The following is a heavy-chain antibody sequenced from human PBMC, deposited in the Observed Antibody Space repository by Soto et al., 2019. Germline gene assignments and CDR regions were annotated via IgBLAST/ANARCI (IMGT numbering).Heavy chain of an antibody. D-gene: IGHD5-12*01. J-gene: IGHJ4*02. Sequence: SETLSLTCTVSGGSISGYYWSWIRQPPGKGLEWIGYIYYSGSTNYNPSLKSRVTISVDTSKNQFSLKLSSVTAADTAVYYCARSDDSGYDQLPDYWGQGTLVTVSS. CDR3: ARSDDSGYDQLPDY. V-gene: IGHV4-59*01. CDR2: IYYSGST. CDR1: GGSISGYY.